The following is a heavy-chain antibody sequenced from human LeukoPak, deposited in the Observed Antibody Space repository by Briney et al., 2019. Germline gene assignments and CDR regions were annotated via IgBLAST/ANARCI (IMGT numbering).Heavy chain of an antibody. V-gene: IGHV3-23*01. CDR3: AKGDGGSCYSRIDY. D-gene: IGHD2-15*01. CDR1: GFTFSIYA. Sequence: GGSLSLPCAPSGFTFSIYAMAWVRQAPGEGLEWVSVICGTSTNTYYADSVKGRFTIPRDNSQNTLYLQMNSLRPEDTAVYYCAKGDGGSCYSRIDYWGQGNLVTVSS. CDR2: ICGTSTNT. J-gene: IGHJ4*02.